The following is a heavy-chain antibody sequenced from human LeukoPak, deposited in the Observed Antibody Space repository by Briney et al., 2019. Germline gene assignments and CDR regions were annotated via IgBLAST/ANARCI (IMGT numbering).Heavy chain of an antibody. Sequence: GGSLRLSCTASGFTFITYAMTWVRQAPGKGLEWVSALSGSGGSTYYPDSVKGRFTISRDNAKNTLYLQMNSLRAEDTAVYYCAKAPDYYPYYLDSWGQGTLVTVSS. CDR1: GFTFITYA. D-gene: IGHD3-10*01. V-gene: IGHV3-23*01. CDR2: LSGSGGST. CDR3: AKAPDYYPYYLDS. J-gene: IGHJ4*02.